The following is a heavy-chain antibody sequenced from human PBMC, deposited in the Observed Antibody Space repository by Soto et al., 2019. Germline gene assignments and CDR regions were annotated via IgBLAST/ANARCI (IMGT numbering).Heavy chain of an antibody. CDR1: GGSISSYY. J-gene: IGHJ4*02. CDR2: IYYSGST. Sequence: PSETLSLTCTVSGGSISSYYWSWIRQPPGKGLEWIGYIYYSGSTNYNPSLKSRVTISVDTSKNQFSLKLSSVTAADTAVYYCGGGYSYGYFDYWGQGTLVTVSS. CDR3: GGGYSYGYFDY. V-gene: IGHV4-59*08. D-gene: IGHD5-18*01.